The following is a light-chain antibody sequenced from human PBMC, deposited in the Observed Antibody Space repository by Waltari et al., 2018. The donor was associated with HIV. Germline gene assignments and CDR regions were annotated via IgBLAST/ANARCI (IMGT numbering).Light chain of an antibody. Sequence: VFTQSPVSLPVTPGDPASVSCRSSQNLPHRNGNNYLEWYIQRPGEAPHRLIDLGTGRSSGVPDSGSGWESGTDFTRGVSRVAAEDVVVYYCMQSLQSPWTFGQGTQVEI. CDR1: QNLPHRNGNNY. CDR2: LGT. V-gene: IGKV2-28*01. CDR3: MQSLQSPWT. J-gene: IGKJ1*01.